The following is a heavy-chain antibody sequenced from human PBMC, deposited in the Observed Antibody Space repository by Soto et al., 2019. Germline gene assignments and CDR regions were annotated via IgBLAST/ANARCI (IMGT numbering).Heavy chain of an antibody. D-gene: IGHD3-10*01. CDR3: ARCHYSGSARTYGMEV. CDR1: GFPFSSYA. CDR2: IWYDGGNK. J-gene: IGHJ6*02. Sequence: QVQLVESGAGVVQPGRSLRLSGAAYGFPFSSYAMHWVREAPGKGLEWVAVIWYDGGNKYYADSVKGRFTISRDNSKNTLYLQMNSLRGEDTAVYHCARCHYSGSARTYGMEVWGQGTTVTVSS. V-gene: IGHV3-33*01.